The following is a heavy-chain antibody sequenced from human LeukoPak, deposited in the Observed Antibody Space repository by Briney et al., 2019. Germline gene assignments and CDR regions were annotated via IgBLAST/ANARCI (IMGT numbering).Heavy chain of an antibody. J-gene: IGHJ4*02. V-gene: IGHV4-59*01. CDR1: GASISSYY. Sequence: SETLSLTCTVSGASISSYYWSWIRQSPGKGLEWIGYIYYSGSTKYNPSLKSRVTMSVDTSNNQLFLKVTSVTAADTAVYYCARAAPGVAGYFDYWGQGTLVTVSS. CDR2: IYYSGST. CDR3: ARAAPGVAGYFDY. D-gene: IGHD2-15*01.